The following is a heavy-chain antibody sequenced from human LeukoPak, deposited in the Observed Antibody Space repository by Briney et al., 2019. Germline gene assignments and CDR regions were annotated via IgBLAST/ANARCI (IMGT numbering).Heavy chain of an antibody. CDR1: GGSFSGYY. D-gene: IGHD3-10*01. CDR3: ARSSWFGEEGFNS. CDR2: INHSGST. Sequence: SETLSLTCAVYGGSFSGYYWSWIRQPPGKGLEWIGEINHSGSTNYNPSLKSRVTISVDTSKNQFSLKLSSVTAADTAVYYCARSSWFGEEGFNSWGQGTLVTVSS. V-gene: IGHV4-34*01. J-gene: IGHJ4*02.